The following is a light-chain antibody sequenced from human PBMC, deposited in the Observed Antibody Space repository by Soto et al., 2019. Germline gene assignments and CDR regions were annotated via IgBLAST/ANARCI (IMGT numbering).Light chain of an antibody. V-gene: IGKV3-20*01. Sequence: EIVLTQSPGTLSLSPGERATLSCRASQSVSSSYLAWYQQKPGQAPRLLIYGASSRATGIPDRFSGSGSGKDVTLTISRLEPEDFAVYYCQQYGSSPLAFGGGTKGEIK. CDR1: QSVSSSY. J-gene: IGKJ4*01. CDR2: GAS. CDR3: QQYGSSPLA.